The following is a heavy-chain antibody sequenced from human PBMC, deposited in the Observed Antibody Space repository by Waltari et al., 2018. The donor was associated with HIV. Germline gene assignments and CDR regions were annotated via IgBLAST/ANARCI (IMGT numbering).Heavy chain of an antibody. Sequence: EVQLVESGGGLVQPGGSLRLSCAASGFPFSSYSMNWVRQAPGKGLEWVSYISSSSSTIYYADSVKGRFTISRDNAKNSLYLQMNSLRAEDTAVYYCAREGSSSYNWFDPWGQGTLVTVSS. CDR3: AREGSSSYNWFDP. V-gene: IGHV3-48*01. D-gene: IGHD6-13*01. J-gene: IGHJ5*02. CDR2: ISSSSSTI. CDR1: GFPFSSYS.